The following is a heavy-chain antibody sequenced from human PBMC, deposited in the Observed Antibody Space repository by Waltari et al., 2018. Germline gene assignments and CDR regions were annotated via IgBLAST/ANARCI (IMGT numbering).Heavy chain of an antibody. J-gene: IGHJ4*02. V-gene: IGHV1-8*03. CDR3: ARDVSLGELSLGH. D-gene: IGHD3-16*02. CDR2: MNPNSGNT. Sequence: QVQLVQSGAEVKKPGASVTVSCKASGYTFISYDINWVRKATGQGLEWMGWMNPNSGNTGYAQKFQGRVTITRNTSISTAYMELSSLRSEDTAVYYCARDVSLGELSLGHWGQGTLVTVSS. CDR1: GYTFISYD.